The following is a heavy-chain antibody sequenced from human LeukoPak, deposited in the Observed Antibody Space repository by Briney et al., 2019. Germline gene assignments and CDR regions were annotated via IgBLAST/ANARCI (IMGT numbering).Heavy chain of an antibody. Sequence: PGGSLRVSCAVSGFTLSSYWMHWVRQAPGKGLVWVSHINSDGSSTSYADSVKGRFTISRDNAKNTLYLQMNSLRAEDTAVYYCARGGGYSYGPLDYWGQGTLVTVSS. D-gene: IGHD5-18*01. J-gene: IGHJ4*02. CDR2: INSDGSST. V-gene: IGHV3-74*01. CDR1: GFTLSSYW. CDR3: ARGGGYSYGPLDY.